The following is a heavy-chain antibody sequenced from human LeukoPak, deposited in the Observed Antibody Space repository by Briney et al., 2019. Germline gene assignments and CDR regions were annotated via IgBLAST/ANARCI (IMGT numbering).Heavy chain of an antibody. V-gene: IGHV1-69*13. CDR3: ARVSLGSYGSQHYYYYGMDV. CDR2: IIPIFGTA. Sequence: WASVKVSCKGSGYTLSNHAFSWVRQAPGQGLEWMGGIIPIFGTANYAQKFQGRVTITADESTSTAYMELSSLRSEDTAVYYCARVSLGSYGSQHYYYYGMDVWGQGTTVTVSS. CDR1: GYTLSNHA. J-gene: IGHJ6*02. D-gene: IGHD1-26*01.